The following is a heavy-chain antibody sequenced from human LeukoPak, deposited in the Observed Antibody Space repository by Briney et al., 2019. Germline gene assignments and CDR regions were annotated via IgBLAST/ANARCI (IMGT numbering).Heavy chain of an antibody. J-gene: IGHJ4*02. CDR3: AIDYDGGYGFLDS. CDR1: GFTFSRYS. CDR2: ISSSSNYI. Sequence: GGSLRLSCAASGFTFSRYSMNWVRQAPGKGLEWVSSISSSSNYIYYADSMKGRLTISRDNAKNSLYLQMSSLRAEDTAVYYCAIDYDGGYGFLDSWGQGTLVTVSS. V-gene: IGHV3-21*01. D-gene: IGHD5-12*01.